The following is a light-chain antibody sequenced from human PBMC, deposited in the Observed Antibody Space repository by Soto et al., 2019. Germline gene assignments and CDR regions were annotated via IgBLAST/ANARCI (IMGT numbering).Light chain of an antibody. Sequence: QSALTQPPSASGSPGQSVTISCTGTSSDVGDYNYVSWYQQHPGKAPKLMIYEVSKRPSGVPDRFSGSKSGNTASLTISGLQAEDEADYYCSSYTSTSTRVFGTGTKLTVL. CDR1: SSDVGDYNY. CDR3: SSYTSTSTRV. CDR2: EVS. J-gene: IGLJ1*01. V-gene: IGLV2-8*01.